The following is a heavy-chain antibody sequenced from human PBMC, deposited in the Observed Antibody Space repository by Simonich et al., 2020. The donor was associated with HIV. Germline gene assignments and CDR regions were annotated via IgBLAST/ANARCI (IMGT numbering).Heavy chain of an antibody. CDR1: GGAFSEYF. J-gene: IGHJ5*02. CDR3: ARLHFEVWFDP. V-gene: IGHV4-34*01. Sequence: QVQLQQWGAGLLKPSETLSLTFAVYGGAFSEYFWGWIRQSPGKGLEWIGEINHRGKTNDSPSPKRRVTVSVDTHKNQVSLKLSSGTAADTAVYYCARLHFEVWFDPWGQGTLVTVSS. D-gene: IGHD3-3*02. CDR2: INHRGKT.